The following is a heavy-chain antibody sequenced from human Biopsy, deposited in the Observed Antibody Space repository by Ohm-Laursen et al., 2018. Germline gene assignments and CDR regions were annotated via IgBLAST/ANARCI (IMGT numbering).Heavy chain of an antibody. J-gene: IGHJ4*02. Sequence: SLRLSCAASGFTFSSYGMHWVRQAPGKGLEWVAVIWYDGSRQYYADSVKGRFTISRDNSKNTLYLQMNSLRAEDTAVYYCARDGAAGYGLDVWGQGILVTVSS. V-gene: IGHV3-33*01. CDR2: IWYDGSRQ. D-gene: IGHD3/OR15-3a*01. CDR1: GFTFSSYG. CDR3: ARDGAAGYGLDV.